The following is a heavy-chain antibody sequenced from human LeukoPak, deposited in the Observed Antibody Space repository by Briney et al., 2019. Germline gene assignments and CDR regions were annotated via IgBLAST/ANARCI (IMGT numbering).Heavy chain of an antibody. CDR1: GFTFSSYG. CDR2: ISSSGSTI. J-gene: IGHJ4*02. D-gene: IGHD3-10*01. V-gene: IGHV3-48*03. CDR3: ARDGDYGSGSSPVRGAFDY. Sequence: GGSLRLSCAASGFTFSSYGMNWVRQAPGKGLEWVSYISSSGSTIYYADSVKSRFTISRDNAKNSLYLQMNSLRAEDTAVYYCARDGDYGSGSSPVRGAFDYWGQGTLVTVSS.